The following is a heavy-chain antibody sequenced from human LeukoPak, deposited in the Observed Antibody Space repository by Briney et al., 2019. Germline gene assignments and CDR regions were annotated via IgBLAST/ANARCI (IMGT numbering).Heavy chain of an antibody. CDR1: GFIFNSYA. CDR3: TRGPGYDYVWGSYRADY. J-gene: IGHJ4*02. V-gene: IGHV3-64*01. CDR2: ITSNGGNT. Sequence: GGSLRLSCAASGFIFNSYAMHWVRQAPGRGLEYVSAITSNGGNTFYANSVKGRFTISRDNSKNTLYLQMGSLRAEDMAVYYCTRGPGYDYVWGSYRADYWGQGTLVTVSS. D-gene: IGHD3-16*02.